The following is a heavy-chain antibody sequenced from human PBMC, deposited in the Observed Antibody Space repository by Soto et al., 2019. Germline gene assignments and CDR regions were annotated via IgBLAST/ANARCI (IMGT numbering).Heavy chain of an antibody. J-gene: IGHJ4*02. CDR2: INHSGRT. V-gene: IGHV4-34*01. Sequence: QVQLQQWGAGLLKPSETLSLTCAVYGGSFSGYYWSWIRQPPGKGLEWIGEINHSGRTNYNPSLKSRVTISVDTSKNQFSLKLSSVTAADTAVYYCARGPNNYLARVRSSPPDYWGQGTLVTVSS. CDR1: GGSFSGYY. CDR3: ARGPNNYLARVRSSPPDY. D-gene: IGHD1-20*01.